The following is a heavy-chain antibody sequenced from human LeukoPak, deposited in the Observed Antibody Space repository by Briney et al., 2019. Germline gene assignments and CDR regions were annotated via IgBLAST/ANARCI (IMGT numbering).Heavy chain of an antibody. Sequence: TGGSLRLSCAASGFTFSSYSMNWVRQAPGKGLEWVSGISWNSGSIGYADSVKGRFTISRDNAKNSLYLQMNSLRAEDTALYYCAKDTRLYYYYGMDVWGQGTTVTVSS. CDR2: ISWNSGSI. J-gene: IGHJ6*02. CDR1: GFTFSSYS. V-gene: IGHV3-9*01. CDR3: AKDTRLYYYYGMDV.